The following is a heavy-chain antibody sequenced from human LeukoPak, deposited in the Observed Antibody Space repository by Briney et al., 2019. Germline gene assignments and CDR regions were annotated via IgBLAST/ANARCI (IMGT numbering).Heavy chain of an antibody. Sequence: ASVKVSCKASGYTFTSYAMHWVRQAPGRRLEWMGWINAGNGNTKYSQKFQGWVTMTRDTSISTAYMELSRLRSDDTAVYYCARSGIAVAGTGFDYWGQGTLVTVSS. D-gene: IGHD6-19*01. CDR3: ARSGIAVAGTGFDY. CDR2: INAGNGNT. CDR1: GYTFTSYA. V-gene: IGHV1-3*01. J-gene: IGHJ4*02.